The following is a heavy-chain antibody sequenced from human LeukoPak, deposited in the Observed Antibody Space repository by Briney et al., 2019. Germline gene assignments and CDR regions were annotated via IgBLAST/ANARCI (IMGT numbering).Heavy chain of an antibody. CDR1: GFTFSSYA. J-gene: IGHJ6*03. Sequence: GSLRLSCAASGFTFSSYAMTWIRQPPGKGLEWIGYVDHTGSTKFNPSLNGRVSISRDTSKNFFSLRLRSVTAADTAVYFCARGRVSSSTWYSTYYYLFYMDFWGKGTTVTVSS. CDR2: VDHTGST. D-gene: IGHD1-1*01. CDR3: ARGRVSSSTWYSTYYYLFYMDF. V-gene: IGHV4-59*01.